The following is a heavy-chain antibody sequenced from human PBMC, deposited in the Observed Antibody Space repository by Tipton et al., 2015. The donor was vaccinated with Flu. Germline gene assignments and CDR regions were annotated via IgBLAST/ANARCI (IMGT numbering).Heavy chain of an antibody. Sequence: QLVQSGAKLKQPGESLKISCKGSGYGFSNYYIDWVRQMPGKGLEWMGAIYPDDSDIKYSPAFQGRVTFSVDKSISTAHLQWTRLQASDTAMYYCARKYCSTTNCYNTLDIWGQGTMVTVSS. V-gene: IGHV5-51*03. CDR3: ARKYCSTTNCYNTLDI. CDR1: GYGFSNYY. CDR2: IYPDDSDI. J-gene: IGHJ3*02. D-gene: IGHD2-2*02.